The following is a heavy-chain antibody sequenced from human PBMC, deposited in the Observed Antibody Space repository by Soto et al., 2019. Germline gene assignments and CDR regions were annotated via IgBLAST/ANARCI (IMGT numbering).Heavy chain of an antibody. J-gene: IGHJ4*02. CDR3: ARGQEWLRVFDY. Sequence: QVQLVESGGGVVQPGRSLRLSCAASGFTFSSYGMHWVRQAPGKGLEWVAVIRYDGSNIYYADSVKGRFTISRDNSKNTLYLQMNSLRAEDTAVYYCARGQEWLRVFDYWGQGTLVTVSS. V-gene: IGHV3-33*01. D-gene: IGHD5-12*01. CDR1: GFTFSSYG. CDR2: IRYDGSNI.